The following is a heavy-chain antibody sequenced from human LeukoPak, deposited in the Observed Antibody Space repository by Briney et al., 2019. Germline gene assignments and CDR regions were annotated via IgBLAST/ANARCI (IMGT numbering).Heavy chain of an antibody. D-gene: IGHD1-26*01. CDR2: VNPSGDT. CDR3: ARASGSYWWFDS. CDR1: GYTFTGYY. Sequence: ASVKVSCKASGYTFTGYYLHWVRQAPGQGLEWMGCVNPSGDTNYAQKFQGSVTMTSDTSISTVYMELSRLRSDDTAVYYCARASGSYWWFDSWGQGTLVTVSS. V-gene: IGHV1-2*02. J-gene: IGHJ5*01.